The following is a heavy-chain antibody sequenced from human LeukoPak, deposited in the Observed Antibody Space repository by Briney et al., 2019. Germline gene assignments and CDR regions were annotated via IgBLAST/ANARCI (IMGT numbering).Heavy chain of an antibody. V-gene: IGHV4-59*08. Sequence: PSETLSLTCTVSGGSISSYYWSWIRQPPGKGLEWIGYIYYSGSTNYNPSLKSRVTISVDTSKNQFSLKLSSVTAADTAVYYCARRSYSNYASYFDYWGQGTLVTVSS. J-gene: IGHJ4*02. CDR2: IYYSGST. D-gene: IGHD4-11*01. CDR1: GGSISSYY. CDR3: ARRSYSNYASYFDY.